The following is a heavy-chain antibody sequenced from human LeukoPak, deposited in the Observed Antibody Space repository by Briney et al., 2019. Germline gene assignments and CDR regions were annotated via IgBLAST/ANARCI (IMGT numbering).Heavy chain of an antibody. Sequence: GGSLRLSCAASGFSFSAFEMNWVRQAPGKGLEWISYISSSYRTIYYADSVKGRFTVSRDNTKNSIYLQMDSLRVEDTAVYYCARDDSMVNVSGMDVWGQGTTVTVSS. CDR1: GFSFSAFE. V-gene: IGHV3-48*03. CDR3: ARDDSMVNVSGMDV. J-gene: IGHJ6*02. CDR2: ISSSYRTI. D-gene: IGHD2-8*01.